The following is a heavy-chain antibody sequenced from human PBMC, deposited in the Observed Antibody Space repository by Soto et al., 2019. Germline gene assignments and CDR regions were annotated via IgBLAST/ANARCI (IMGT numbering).Heavy chain of an antibody. V-gene: IGHV3-30-3*01. CDR3: ARGAGYSYGPGGIFNY. CDR2: ISYDGSNK. Sequence: ESGGGVVQPGRSLRLSCAASGFTFSSYAMHWVRQAPGKGLEWVAVISYDGSNKYYADSVKGRFTISRDNSKNTLYLQMNSLRAEDTAVYYCARGAGYSYGPGGIFNYWGQGTLVTVSS. CDR1: GFTFSSYA. J-gene: IGHJ4*02. D-gene: IGHD5-18*01.